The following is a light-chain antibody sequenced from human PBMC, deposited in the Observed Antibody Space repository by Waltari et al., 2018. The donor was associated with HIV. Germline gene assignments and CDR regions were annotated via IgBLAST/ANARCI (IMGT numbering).Light chain of an antibody. CDR2: KDS. V-gene: IGLV3-25*03. J-gene: IGLJ7*01. CDR3: QSADSSGTYAV. CDR1: VLPKQY. Sequence: PSVSVSPGQTARITCSGDVLPKQYAYWYQQKPGQAPVVVISKDSERPSGIPERFSGSSSGTTVTLTISGVQAEDEADYYCQSADSSGTYAVFGGGTQLTVL.